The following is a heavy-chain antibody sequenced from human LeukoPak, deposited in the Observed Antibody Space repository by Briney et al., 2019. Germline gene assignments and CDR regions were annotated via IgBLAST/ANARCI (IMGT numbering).Heavy chain of an antibody. Sequence: GGSLRLSCAASGFTFSSYAMHWVRQAPGKGLEWVAVISYDGSNKYYADSVKGRFTISRDNSKNTLYLQMNSLRAEDTAVYYCARDQTGYSSGWSSSGFDYWGQGTLVTVSS. V-gene: IGHV3-30-3*01. D-gene: IGHD6-19*01. J-gene: IGHJ4*02. CDR2: ISYDGSNK. CDR1: GFTFSSYA. CDR3: ARDQTGYSSGWSSSGFDY.